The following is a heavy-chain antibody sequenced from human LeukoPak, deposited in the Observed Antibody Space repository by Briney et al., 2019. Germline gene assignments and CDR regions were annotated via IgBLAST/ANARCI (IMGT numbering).Heavy chain of an antibody. V-gene: IGHV4-34*01. CDR3: ARGAVAGVFSLDI. CDR2: INHSGST. J-gene: IGHJ3*02. CDR1: GGSFSGYY. Sequence: SETLSLTCAVYGGSFSGYYWSWIRQPPGKGLEWIGEINHSGSTNYNPSLKSRVTISVETSKNQFSLKLSSVTAADTAVYYCARGAVAGVFSLDIWGQGTMVTVSS. D-gene: IGHD6-19*01.